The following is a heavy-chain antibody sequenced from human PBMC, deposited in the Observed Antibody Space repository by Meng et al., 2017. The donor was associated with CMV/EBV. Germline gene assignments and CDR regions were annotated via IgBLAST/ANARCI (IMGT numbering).Heavy chain of an antibody. CDR2: IYYSGST. V-gene: IGHV4-30-4*08. CDR1: GGSISSGDYY. J-gene: IGHJ5*02. D-gene: IGHD3-10*01. Sequence: QGQLPGSGPGLVKPSQTLSLTCTVSGGSISSGDYYWSWIRQPPGKGLEWIGYIYYSGSTYYNPSLKSRVTISVDTSKNQFSLKLSSVTAADTAVYYCARGFTGVLLWFGESLGWFDPWGQGTLVTASS. CDR3: ARGFTGVLLWFGESLGWFDP.